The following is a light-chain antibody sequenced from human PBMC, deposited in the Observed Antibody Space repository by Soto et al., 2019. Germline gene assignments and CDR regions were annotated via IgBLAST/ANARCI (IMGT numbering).Light chain of an antibody. CDR2: GAS. J-gene: IGKJ1*01. Sequence: EVVMTQSPAALSVSPGERATLSCRASQSVGTKLAWYQQKPGQAPRLLMYGASTRATGIPDRFTGSGSGTHFTLTISSLQSEDFAVYYCQQYNEWPPWTFGQGTKVDIK. V-gene: IGKV3-15*01. CDR1: QSVGTK. CDR3: QQYNEWPPWT.